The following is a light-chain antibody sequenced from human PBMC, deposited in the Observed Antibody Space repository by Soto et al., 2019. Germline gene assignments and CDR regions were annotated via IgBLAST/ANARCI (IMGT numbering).Light chain of an antibody. Sequence: QSVLAQPPSASGSPGQSVTISCTGTSSDVGGYNYVSWYQQHPGKAPKLMIYEVTKRPSGVPDRFSGSKSGNTASLTVSGLQAEDEADYYCSSYAGINNVAFGGGTKVTVL. CDR1: SSDVGGYNY. CDR2: EVT. V-gene: IGLV2-8*01. J-gene: IGLJ2*01. CDR3: SSYAGINNVA.